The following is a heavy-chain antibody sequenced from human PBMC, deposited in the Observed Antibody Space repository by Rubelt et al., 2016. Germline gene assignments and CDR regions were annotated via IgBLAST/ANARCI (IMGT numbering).Heavy chain of an antibody. CDR3: ARRDWSAYCFDH. Sequence: QVQLQESGPGLVKPSETLSLTCTVSGGSISSYYWSWIRKPPGKGLEWIGYIYYSGSTNFNPSLKRRVTMSVDTAKNQFSLKLCSVTAADTAVYYCARRDWSAYCFDHWGQGTLVTVSS. D-gene: IGHD3-3*01. CDR1: GGSISSYY. V-gene: IGHV4-59*08. J-gene: IGHJ4*02. CDR2: IYYSGST.